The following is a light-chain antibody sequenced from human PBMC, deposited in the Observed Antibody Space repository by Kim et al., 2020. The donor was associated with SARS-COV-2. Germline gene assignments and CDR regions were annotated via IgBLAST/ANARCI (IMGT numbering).Light chain of an antibody. Sequence: PGKTARITCGGINLGSRSVHWYQQKPGQAPVLVIYYDSDRPSGIPERFSGSNSGNTATLTISRVEAGDEADYYCQVWDSSSDLNWVFGGGTQLTVL. V-gene: IGLV3-21*04. J-gene: IGLJ3*02. CDR2: YDS. CDR3: QVWDSSSDLNWV. CDR1: NLGSRS.